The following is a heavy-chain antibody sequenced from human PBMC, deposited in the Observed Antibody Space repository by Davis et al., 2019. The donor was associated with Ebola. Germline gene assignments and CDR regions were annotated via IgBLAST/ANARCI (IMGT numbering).Heavy chain of an antibody. J-gene: IGHJ4*02. V-gene: IGHV3-53*01. D-gene: IGHD3-10*01. CDR2: LYPDERT. CDR3: AKVPILYFGALLGDYFDY. Sequence: GESLKISCVVSGLSASTNYMGWVRQAPGKVLEWVSLLYPDERTFYADSVKGRFTISRDNSKNTLYLQMNSLRAEDTAVYYCAKVPILYFGALLGDYFDYWGQGTLVTVSS. CDR1: GLSASTNY.